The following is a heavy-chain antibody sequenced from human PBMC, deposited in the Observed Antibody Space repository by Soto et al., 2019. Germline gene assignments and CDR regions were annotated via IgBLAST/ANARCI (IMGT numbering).Heavy chain of an antibody. D-gene: IGHD3-3*01. CDR2: IKSKKDGGTT. J-gene: IGHJ5*01. V-gene: IGHV3-15*07. CDR1: GLTFSNAW. CDR3: ATGAPMSGVLFDS. Sequence: EVHLVESGGGLVKPGGSLRLSCAVSGLTFSNAWMNWVRQAPGKGLEWVGRIKSKKDGGTTDYAAPVKGRSTISRDDSRNTLYLQMNSLKTEDTAVYFCATGAPMSGVLFDSWGQGTLVTVSS.